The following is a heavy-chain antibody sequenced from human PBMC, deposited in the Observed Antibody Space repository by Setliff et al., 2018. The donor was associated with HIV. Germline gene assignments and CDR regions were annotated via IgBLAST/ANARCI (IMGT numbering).Heavy chain of an antibody. CDR3: ARGLYGDYGGDLNWLDP. J-gene: IGHJ5*02. Sequence: ASVKVSCKTSGYNFETYAINWVRQAPGQGLEWMGWINANSGSPTYAQAFTGRFFFSVDTAVATAYLQINNLKTEDTAVYFCARGLYGDYGGDLNWLDPWGHGTRVTVSS. V-gene: IGHV7-4-1*02. CDR2: INANSGSP. CDR1: GYNFETYA. D-gene: IGHD4-17*01.